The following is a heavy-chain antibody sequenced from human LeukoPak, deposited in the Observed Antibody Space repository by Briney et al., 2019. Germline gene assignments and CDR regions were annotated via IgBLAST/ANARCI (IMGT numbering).Heavy chain of an antibody. CDR3: ARGRSAYYTASVMVLGYFDL. D-gene: IGHD3-3*01. CDR2: IYYSGST. V-gene: IGHV4-59*12. J-gene: IGHJ2*01. CDR1: GGSISSYY. Sequence: SETLSLTCTVSGGSISSYYWSWIRQPPGKGLEWIGYIYYSGSTNYNPSLKSRVTMSVDTSKNQFSLKLSSVTAADTAVYYCARGRSAYYTASVMVLGYFDLWGRGTLVTVSS.